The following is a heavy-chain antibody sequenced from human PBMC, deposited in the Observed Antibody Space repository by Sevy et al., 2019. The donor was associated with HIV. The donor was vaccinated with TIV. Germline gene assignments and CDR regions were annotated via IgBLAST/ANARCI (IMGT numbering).Heavy chain of an antibody. CDR3: ARGRDGYKPLPVFDD. CDR1: GGTFSSYA. J-gene: IGHJ4*02. Sequence: ASVKVSCKASGGTFSSYAISWVRQAPGQGLEWMGRIIPILGIANYAQKFQGRVTITADKSTSTAYMELSSLRSEDTAVYYCARGRDGYKPLPVFDDWGQGTLVTVSS. CDR2: IIPILGIA. V-gene: IGHV1-69*04. D-gene: IGHD5-12*01.